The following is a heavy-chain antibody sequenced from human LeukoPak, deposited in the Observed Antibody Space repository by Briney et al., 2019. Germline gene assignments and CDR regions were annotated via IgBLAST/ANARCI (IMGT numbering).Heavy chain of an antibody. D-gene: IGHD3-22*01. Sequence: PSETLSLTCAVYGGSFSGYYWSWIRQPPGKGLEWIGEINHSGSTNYNPSLKSRVTISVDTSKNQFSLKLSSVTAADTAVYYCARDQPPYYYDSSGYYSGYYFDYWGRGTLVTVSS. J-gene: IGHJ4*02. CDR1: GGSFSGYY. V-gene: IGHV4-34*01. CDR2: INHSGST. CDR3: ARDQPPYYYDSSGYYSGYYFDY.